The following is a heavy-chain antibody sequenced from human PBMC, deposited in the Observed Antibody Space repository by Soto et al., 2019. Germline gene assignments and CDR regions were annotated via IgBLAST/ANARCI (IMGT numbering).Heavy chain of an antibody. D-gene: IGHD6-19*01. Sequence: SRYGLHRVSKVQGKGLEWVAVISYDGSNKYYADSVKGRFTISRDNSKNTLYLQMNSLRAEDTVVYYCAKDLAVADGPVDSWGQGTTVTVS. CDR3: AKDLAVADGPVDS. J-gene: IGHJ3*02. CDR2: ISYDGSNK. CDR1: SRYG. V-gene: IGHV3-30*18.